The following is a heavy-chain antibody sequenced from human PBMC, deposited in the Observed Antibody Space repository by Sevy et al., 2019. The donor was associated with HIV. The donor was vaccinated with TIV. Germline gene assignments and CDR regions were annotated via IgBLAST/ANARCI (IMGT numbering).Heavy chain of an antibody. J-gene: IGHJ3*02. D-gene: IGHD4-17*01. Sequence: SETLSLTCTVSGGSITSYYWSWIRQPPGKGLEWIGNIYYSGNTNYNPSLKSQVTISVDTSKNQFSLKLSSVTAADTALYYCARDLNYGDRVAFDIWGQGTMVTVSS. CDR2: IYYSGNT. V-gene: IGHV4-59*13. CDR1: GGSITSYY. CDR3: ARDLNYGDRVAFDI.